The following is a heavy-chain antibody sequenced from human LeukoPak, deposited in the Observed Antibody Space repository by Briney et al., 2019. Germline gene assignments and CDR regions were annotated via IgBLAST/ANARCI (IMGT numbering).Heavy chain of an antibody. CDR3: ARAARQYYYDSSSNFDY. CDR2: MNPNSGNT. D-gene: IGHD3-22*01. J-gene: IGHJ4*02. Sequence: ASVKVSCKASGYTFTSYDINWVRQATGQGLEWMGWMNPNSGNTGYAQKFQGRVTMTRNTSISTAYMELSSLRSEDTAVYYCARAARQYYYDSSSNFDYWGQGTLVTVSS. V-gene: IGHV1-8*01. CDR1: GYTFTSYD.